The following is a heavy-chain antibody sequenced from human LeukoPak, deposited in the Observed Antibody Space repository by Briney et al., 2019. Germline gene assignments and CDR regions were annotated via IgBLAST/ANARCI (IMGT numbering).Heavy chain of an antibody. CDR1: GFTFSSYA. CDR3: ARASLRYCSSTSCYGGVDY. J-gene: IGHJ4*02. V-gene: IGHV3-30*04. Sequence: PGGSLRLSCAASGFTFSSYAVHWVRQAPGKGLEWVAVISYDGGNKYYADSVKGRFTISRDNSKNTLYLQMNSLRAEDTAVYYCARASLRYCSSTSCYGGVDYWGQGTLATVSS. CDR2: ISYDGGNK. D-gene: IGHD2-2*01.